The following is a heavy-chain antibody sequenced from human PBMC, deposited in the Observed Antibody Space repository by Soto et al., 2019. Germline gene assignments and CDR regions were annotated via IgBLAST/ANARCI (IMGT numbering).Heavy chain of an antibody. CDR2: MNPNSGNT. V-gene: IGHV1-8*01. J-gene: IGHJ6*03. CDR3: ARGITGTTTYYYYYMDV. Sequence: ASVKVSCKASGYTFTSYDINWVRQATGQGLEWMGWMNPNSGNTGYAQKFQGRVTMTRNTSISTAYMELSSLRSEDTAVYYCARGITGTTTYYYYYMDVWGKGTTVTVSS. CDR1: GYTFTSYD. D-gene: IGHD1-7*01.